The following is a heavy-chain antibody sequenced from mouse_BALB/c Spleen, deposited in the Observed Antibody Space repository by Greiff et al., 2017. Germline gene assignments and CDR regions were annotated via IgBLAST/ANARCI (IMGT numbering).Heavy chain of an antibody. CDR1: GFNFTDYY. CDR3: NRRDYFDY. CDR2: IDPENGDT. V-gene: IGHV14-4*02. J-gene: IGHJ2*01. Sequence: VQLQQSGAELVRPGASVKLSCTASGFNFTDYYMHWVKQRPEQGLEWIGWIDPENGDTEYAPKFKGKATMTADTSSNTAYLQLSSLTSEDTAVYYCNRRDYFDYWGQGTTLTVSS.